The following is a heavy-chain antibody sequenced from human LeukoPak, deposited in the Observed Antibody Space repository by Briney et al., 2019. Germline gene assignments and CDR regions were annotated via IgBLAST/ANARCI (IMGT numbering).Heavy chain of an antibody. CDR3: ARAYDILTGYYDY. Sequence: SETLSLTCAVSGGSISSGGYSWSWIRQPPGKGLEWIGYIYHSGSTYYNPSLKSRVTISVDRSKNQFSLKLSSVTAADTAVYYCARAYDILTGYYDYWGQGTLVTVSS. V-gene: IGHV4-30-2*01. CDR1: GGSISSGGYS. D-gene: IGHD3-9*01. J-gene: IGHJ4*02. CDR2: IYHSGST.